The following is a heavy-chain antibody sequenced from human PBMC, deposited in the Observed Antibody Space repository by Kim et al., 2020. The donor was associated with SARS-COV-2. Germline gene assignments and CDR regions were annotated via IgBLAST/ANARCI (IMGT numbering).Heavy chain of an antibody. V-gene: IGHV4-61*01. D-gene: IGHD5-12*01. J-gene: IGHJ4*02. CDR3: ARDRSSPLGMATIGGYFDY. Sequence: SETLSLTCTVSGGSVSSGSYYWSWIRQPPGKGLEWIGYIYYSGSTNYNPSLKSRVTISVDTSKNQFSLKLSSVTAADTAVYYCARDRSSPLGMATIGGYFDYWGQATLVTVSS. CDR1: GGSVSSGSYY. CDR2: IYYSGST.